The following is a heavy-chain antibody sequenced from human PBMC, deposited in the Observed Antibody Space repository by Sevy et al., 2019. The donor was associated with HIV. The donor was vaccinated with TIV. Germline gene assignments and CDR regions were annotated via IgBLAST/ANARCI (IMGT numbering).Heavy chain of an antibody. J-gene: IGHJ5*02. CDR3: ARQVDNWFDP. D-gene: IGHD2-15*01. V-gene: IGHV1-2*02. CDR1: GYTFTYYY. CDR2: INPSSDGT. Sequence: ASVKVSCETSGYTFTYYYIHWVRQAPGQGLEWMGWINPSSDGTQYAQKFQGRVSVTSDTSRRTSYMELRRLRSDDTALYHCARQVDNWFDPWGQGTPVTVSS.